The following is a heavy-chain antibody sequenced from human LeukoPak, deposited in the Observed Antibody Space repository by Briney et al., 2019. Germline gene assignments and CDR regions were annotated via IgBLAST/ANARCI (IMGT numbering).Heavy chain of an antibody. D-gene: IGHD6-13*01. CDR3: ATRYSSSWYIFQE. CDR1: GYALTELS. CDR2: FDPEDGET. J-gene: IGHJ1*01. V-gene: IGHV1-24*01. Sequence: ASVKVSCTVSGYALTELSIHWVRQAHGKGLEWMGGFDPEDGETIYAQKFQGRVTMSEDTSTDTAYMELSSLRSEDTAVYYCATRYSSSWYIFQEWGQGTLVTVSS.